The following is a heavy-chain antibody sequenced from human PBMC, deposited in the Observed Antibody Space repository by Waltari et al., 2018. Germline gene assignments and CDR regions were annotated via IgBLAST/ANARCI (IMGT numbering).Heavy chain of an antibody. CDR1: GGSFSGYY. CDR3: ARGRPYGSFGSHAFDI. CDR2: INHSGST. V-gene: IGHV4-34*01. J-gene: IGHJ3*02. D-gene: IGHD4-17*01. Sequence: QVQLQQWGAGLLKPSETLSLTCAVYGGSFSGYYWSWIRQPPGKGLGWIGEINHSGSTNYNPSLKSRVTISVDTSKNQFSLKLSSVTAADTAVYYCARGRPYGSFGSHAFDIWGQGTMVTVSS.